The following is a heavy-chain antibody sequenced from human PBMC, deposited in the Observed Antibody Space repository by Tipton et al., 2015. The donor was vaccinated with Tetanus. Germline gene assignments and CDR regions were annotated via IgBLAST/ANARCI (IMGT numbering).Heavy chain of an antibody. D-gene: IGHD2-21*02. CDR1: GFLISSYA. J-gene: IGHJ4*02. CDR2: VSASGNT. Sequence: SLRLSCAGSGFLISSYAMNWVRQVPGVGLEWVSGVSASGNTNYADSVDGRFTISRGNAKNTMYLQMNSLRAEDAATYYCAKLKSRGDSSAIEHWGQGSLVTVSS. CDR3: AKLKSRGDSSAIEH. V-gene: IGHV3-23*01.